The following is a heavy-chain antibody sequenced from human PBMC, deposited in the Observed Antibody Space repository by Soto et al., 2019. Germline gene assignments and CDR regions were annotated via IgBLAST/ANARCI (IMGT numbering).Heavy chain of an antibody. J-gene: IGHJ4*02. V-gene: IGHV3-48*01. CDR1: GFTFSDHS. Sequence: GGSLRLSCAGSGFTFSDHSMIWVRQAPGKGPEWVSYIRSSSSPIYYADSVKGRFTISRDNAKNSLYLQMNNLRVEDTAVYYCARITRRIDYWGQGTLVTVSS. CDR2: IRSSSSPI. CDR3: ARITRRIDY.